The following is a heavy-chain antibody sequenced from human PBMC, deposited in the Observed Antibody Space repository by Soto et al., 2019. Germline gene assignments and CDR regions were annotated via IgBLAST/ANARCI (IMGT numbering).Heavy chain of an antibody. V-gene: IGHV3-33*01. CDR3: ARYVGSSGSSSWFDT. CDR2: IWYDGTTT. CDR1: GFTLSNYG. Sequence: QVQLVESGGGVVQPGRSLTLSCVASGFTLSNYGMHWVRQAPGKGLEWVAVIWYDGTTTYSADSVKGRFSISRDNSKNTRSLQMSSLRAEDTAVYYCARYVGSSGSSSWFDTWGQGTLVTVSS. D-gene: IGHD3-10*02. J-gene: IGHJ5*02.